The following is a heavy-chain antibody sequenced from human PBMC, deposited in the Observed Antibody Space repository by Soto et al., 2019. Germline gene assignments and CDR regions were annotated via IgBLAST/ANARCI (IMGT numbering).Heavy chain of an antibody. CDR1: GFTFSTYG. CDR2: ISSSGGFT. D-gene: IGHD6-19*01. J-gene: IGHJ6*02. Sequence: GGSLRLSCAASGFTFSTYGLSWVRQAPGEGLEWVSSISSSGGFTYYADSVKGRFTISRDNPRNTLYLQMNSLRGDDTAVYYCGRSSGWPRGYYGMDVWGQGTTVTVSS. CDR3: GRSSGWPRGYYGMDV. V-gene: IGHV3-23*01.